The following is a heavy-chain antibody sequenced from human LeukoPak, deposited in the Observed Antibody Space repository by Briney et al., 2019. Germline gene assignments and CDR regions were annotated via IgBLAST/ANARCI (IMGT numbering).Heavy chain of an antibody. CDR3: ASSYYYDSSGYSTPLDY. CDR1: GFTFSDYY. J-gene: IGHJ4*02. CDR2: IYYSGST. Sequence: LRLSCAASGFTFSDYYMSWIRQPPGKGLEWIGYIYYSGSTYYNPSLKSRVTISVDTSKNQFSLKLSSVTAADTAVYYCASSYYYDSSGYSTPLDYWGQGTLVAVSS. D-gene: IGHD3-22*01. V-gene: IGHV4-30-4*08.